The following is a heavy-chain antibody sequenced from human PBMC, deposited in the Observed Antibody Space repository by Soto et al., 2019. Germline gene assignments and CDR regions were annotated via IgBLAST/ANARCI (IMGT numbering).Heavy chain of an antibody. CDR2: ISTHNGNT. J-gene: IGHJ3*01. Sequence: ASVKVSCKASVFTSSGISWVRQAPGQRLEWMGWISTHNGNTIYAQKFQGRVIMTMDTSTTTVYMELRSLRPDDTAVYLCAREGFLGLFDAYDLRAQRSMVIGSS. CDR3: AREGFLGLFDAYDL. D-gene: IGHD3-10*01. V-gene: IGHV1-18*04. CDR1: VFTSSG.